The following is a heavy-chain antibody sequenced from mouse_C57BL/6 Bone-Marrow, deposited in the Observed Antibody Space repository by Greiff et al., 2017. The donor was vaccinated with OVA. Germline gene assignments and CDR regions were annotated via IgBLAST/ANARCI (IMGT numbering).Heavy chain of an antibody. V-gene: IGHV5-4*01. Sequence: EVQVVESGGGLVKPGGSLKLSCAASGFTFSSYAMSWVRQTPEQRLEWVATISDGGSYTYYPDNVKGRFPISRDNAKNNLYLQMSHLKSEDTAMYYCATVQVYYYGSFFDYWGQVTTLTVSS. CDR3: ATVQVYYYGSFFDY. CDR2: ISDGGSYT. D-gene: IGHD1-1*01. CDR1: GFTFSSYA. J-gene: IGHJ2*01.